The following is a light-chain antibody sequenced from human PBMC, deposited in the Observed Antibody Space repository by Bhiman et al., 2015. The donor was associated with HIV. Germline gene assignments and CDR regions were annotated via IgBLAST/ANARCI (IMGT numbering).Light chain of an antibody. J-gene: IGLJ1*01. V-gene: IGLV3-1*01. CDR3: RAWDNSQYV. Sequence: SYELTQPPSVSVSPGQTATITCSGDKLGNRYACWYQQKPGQSPVLVIYQDTKRPSGIPERFSGSNSGNRATLTISGTQAIDEADYYCRAWDNSQYVFGPGTKVTVL. CDR2: QDT. CDR1: KLGNRY.